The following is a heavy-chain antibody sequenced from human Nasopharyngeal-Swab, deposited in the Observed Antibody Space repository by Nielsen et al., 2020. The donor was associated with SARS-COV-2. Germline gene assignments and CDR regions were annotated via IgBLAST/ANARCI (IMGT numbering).Heavy chain of an antibody. Sequence: VRQAPGKGPEWVANIKQDGSEKNYVDSVKGRFTISRDNAKNSLFLQMNSLRDEDTAFYYCARVGGRTSPMGYWGQGTLVTVSS. D-gene: IGHD3-10*01. CDR3: ARVGGRTSPMGY. CDR2: IKQDGSEK. V-gene: IGHV3-7*01. J-gene: IGHJ4*02.